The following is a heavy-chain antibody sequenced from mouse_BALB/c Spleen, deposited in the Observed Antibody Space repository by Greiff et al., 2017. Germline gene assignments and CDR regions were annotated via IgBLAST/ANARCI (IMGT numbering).Heavy chain of an antibody. V-gene: IGHV10S3*01. CDR1: GFTFNTNA. Sequence: EPGGGLVQPKGSLKLSCAASGFTFNTNAMNWVRQAPGKGLEWVARIRSKSNNYATYYADSVKDRFTISRDDSQSMLYLQMNNLKTEDTAMYYCVLAYYGSSPFAYWGQGTLVTVSA. J-gene: IGHJ3*01. CDR2: IRSKSNNYAT. CDR3: VLAYYGSSPFAY. D-gene: IGHD1-1*01.